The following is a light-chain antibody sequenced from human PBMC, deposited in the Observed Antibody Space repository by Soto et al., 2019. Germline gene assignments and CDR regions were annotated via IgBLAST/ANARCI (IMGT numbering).Light chain of an antibody. CDR3: QQYGSSPVT. J-gene: IGKJ1*01. CDR1: QRVSSSY. CDR2: GAS. V-gene: IGKV3-20*01. Sequence: EIVLTQSPGTLSLSPGERATLSCRASQRVSSSYLAWYQQKPGQAPRLLIYGASSRATGIPDRFSGSGSGTDFTLTISRLEPEDFAVYYCQQYGSSPVTFGQGTKVDIK.